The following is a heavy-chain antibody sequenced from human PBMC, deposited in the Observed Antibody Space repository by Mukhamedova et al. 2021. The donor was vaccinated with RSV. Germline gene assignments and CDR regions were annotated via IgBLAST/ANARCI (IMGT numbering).Heavy chain of an antibody. V-gene: IGHV3-30-3*01. CDR1: TFSSYA. J-gene: IGHJ4*02. Sequence: TFSSYAMHWVRQAPGKGLEWVAVISYDGSNKYYADSVKGRFTISRDNSKSTLYLQMNSLRAEDTAVYYCARRVGYYDGYWGQGT. D-gene: IGHD1-26*01. CDR2: ISYDGSNK. CDR3: ARRVGYYDGY.